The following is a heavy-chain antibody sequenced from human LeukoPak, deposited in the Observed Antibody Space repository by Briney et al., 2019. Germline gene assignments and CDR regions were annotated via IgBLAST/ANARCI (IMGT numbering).Heavy chain of an antibody. V-gene: IGHV1-58*02. J-gene: IGHJ6*02. CDR3: AAEPQYSSSWYSHYYYGMDV. CDR1: GFTFTSSA. CDR2: IVVGSGNT. D-gene: IGHD6-13*01. Sequence: ASVKVSCKASGFTFTSSAMQWVRQARGQRLEWIGWIVVGSGNTNYAQKFQEGVTITRDMSTSTAYMELSSLRSEDTAVYYCAAEPQYSSSWYSHYYYGMDVWGQGTTVTVSS.